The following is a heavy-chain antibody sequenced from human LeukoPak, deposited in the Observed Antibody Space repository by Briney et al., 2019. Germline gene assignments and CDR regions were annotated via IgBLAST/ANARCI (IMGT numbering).Heavy chain of an antibody. J-gene: IGHJ4*02. D-gene: IGHD5-24*01. Sequence: GGSLRLSCAASGFTFSSYAMSWVRQAPGKGLEWVSAISGSGGSTHYADSVKGRFTISRDNSENTLYLQMNSLRAEDTAVYYCAKTGAMATVTTRAALYFDYWGQGTLVTVSS. V-gene: IGHV3-23*01. CDR2: ISGSGGST. CDR1: GFTFSSYA. CDR3: AKTGAMATVTTRAALYFDY.